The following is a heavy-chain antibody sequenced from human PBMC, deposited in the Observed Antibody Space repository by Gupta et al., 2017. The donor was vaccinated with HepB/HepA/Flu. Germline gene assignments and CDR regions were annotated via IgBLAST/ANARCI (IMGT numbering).Heavy chain of an antibody. CDR2: IKSKTDGGTT. D-gene: IGHD3-10*01. V-gene: IGHV3-15*01. Sequence: EVQLVESGGGLVKPGGSLRLSCAASGFTFSNAWMSWVRQAPGKGLEWVGRIKSKTDGGTTDYAAPVKGRFTISRDDSKNTLYLQMNSLKTEDTAVYYCTTLMVLLWFGDWFDPWGQGTLVTVSS. CDR3: TTLMVLLWFGDWFDP. J-gene: IGHJ5*02. CDR1: GFTFSNAW.